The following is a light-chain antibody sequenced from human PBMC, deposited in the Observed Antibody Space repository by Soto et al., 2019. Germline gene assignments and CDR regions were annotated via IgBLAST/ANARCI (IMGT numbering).Light chain of an antibody. CDR3: QTWGTGTWV. Sequence: QSALTQSPSASASLGASVKLTCTLSSGHSSYAIAWHQQQPEKGPRYLMTLNSDGSHSKGDGIPDRFSGSSSGAERYLTISSLQSEDEADYYCQTWGTGTWVFGGGTKLTVL. CDR1: SGHSSYA. J-gene: IGLJ3*02. V-gene: IGLV4-69*01. CDR2: LNSDGSH.